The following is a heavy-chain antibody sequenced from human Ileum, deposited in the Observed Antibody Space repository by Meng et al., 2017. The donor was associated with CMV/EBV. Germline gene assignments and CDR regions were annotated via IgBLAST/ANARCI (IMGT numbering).Heavy chain of an antibody. Sequence: SQTLSLTCAISGDSVSSNTVAWNWIRQSPSRGLEYLGRTYYRFKWYNDYAVSVKGRIVINPDTSKNQFSLQLNSVTPEDTAVYYCARDYYGSGTYSYLFDYWGQGTLVTVSS. CDR3: ARDYYGSGTYSYLFDY. V-gene: IGHV6-1*01. CDR1: GDSVSSNTVA. CDR2: TYYRFKWYN. D-gene: IGHD3-10*01. J-gene: IGHJ4*02.